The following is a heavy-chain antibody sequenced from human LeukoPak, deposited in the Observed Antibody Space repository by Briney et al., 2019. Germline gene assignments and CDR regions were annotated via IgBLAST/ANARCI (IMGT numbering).Heavy chain of an antibody. CDR2: INPNSGDT. Sequence: ASVKVSCKASGYSFTGYYMHWVRQAPGQGLEWMGWINPNSGDTKYAQKFQGRVTMTRDTSITTAYMELSRLRSDDTAVYYCARVFRSITARLDFDYWGQGTLVTVSS. D-gene: IGHD6-6*01. CDR3: ARVFRSITARLDFDY. CDR1: GYSFTGYY. J-gene: IGHJ4*02. V-gene: IGHV1-2*02.